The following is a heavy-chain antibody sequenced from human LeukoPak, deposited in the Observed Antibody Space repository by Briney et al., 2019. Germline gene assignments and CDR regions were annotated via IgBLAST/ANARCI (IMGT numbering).Heavy chain of an antibody. CDR1: GFTFSSYG. D-gene: IGHD6-13*01. CDR2: IRYDGSNK. J-gene: IGHJ4*02. V-gene: IGHV3-30*02. Sequence: GGSLRLSCAASGFTFSSYGMHWVRQAPGKGLERVAFIRYDGSNKYYADSVKGRFTISRDNSKNTLYLQMNSLRAEDTAVYYCAKVYSSISGCFDYWGRGTLVTVSS. CDR3: AKVYSSISGCFDY.